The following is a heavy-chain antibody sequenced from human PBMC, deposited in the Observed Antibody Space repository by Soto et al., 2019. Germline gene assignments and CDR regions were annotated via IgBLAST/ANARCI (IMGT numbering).Heavy chain of an antibody. J-gene: IGHJ4*02. D-gene: IGHD5-12*01. CDR3: VRSGRRSGIDY. V-gene: IGHV1-8*01. Sequence: QVQLVQSGAEVKKPGASVKVSCEASGYTFSSYHISWVRQASGQGLEWMGWVNPNSNETDYAQKFQGRVTTTGTTSIRTAYMELSSLRSDDTAVYYCVRSGRRSGIDYWGQGTLVTVSS. CDR1: GYTFSSYH. CDR2: VNPNSNET.